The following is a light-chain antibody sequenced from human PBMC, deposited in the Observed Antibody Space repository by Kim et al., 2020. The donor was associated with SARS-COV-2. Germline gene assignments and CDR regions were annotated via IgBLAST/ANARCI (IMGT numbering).Light chain of an antibody. Sequence: VSPGERATPPCTASQSITYLAWYQQKPGQAPRLLIHGASTRATGIPARFSGSGSGTEFTLTINNLQSEDFAVYYCQQYDSRPPWTCGQGTKVDIK. V-gene: IGKV3-15*01. J-gene: IGKJ1*01. CDR3: QQYDSRPPWT. CDR1: QSITY. CDR2: GAS.